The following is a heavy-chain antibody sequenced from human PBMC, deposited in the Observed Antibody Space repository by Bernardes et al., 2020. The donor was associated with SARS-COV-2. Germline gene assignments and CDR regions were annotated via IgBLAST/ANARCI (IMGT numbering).Heavy chain of an antibody. CDR3: AGVGATSPKTYYYYGMDV. D-gene: IGHD1-26*01. CDR1: GFTFSDYY. Sequence: GGSLRLSCAASGFTFSDYYMSWIRQAPGKGLEWVSYISSSGSTIYYADSVKGRFTIPRDNAKNSLYLQMNSLRAEDTAVYYCAGVGATSPKTYYYYGMDVWGQGTTITFSS. CDR2: ISSSGSTI. J-gene: IGHJ6*02. V-gene: IGHV3-11*04.